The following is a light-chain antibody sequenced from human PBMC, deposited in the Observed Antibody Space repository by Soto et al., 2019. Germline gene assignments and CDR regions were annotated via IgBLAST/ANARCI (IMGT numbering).Light chain of an antibody. V-gene: IGLV1-44*01. CDR3: AAWDDSLNAVV. J-gene: IGLJ2*01. CDR2: SNN. Sequence: QSVLTQPPSASGTPGQRVTISCSGSSSNIGSNTVNWYQQLPGTAPKLLIYSNNQRPSGVPDRFSGSNSGTSASLAISGLQSEDEPDYYCAAWDDSLNAVVFGGGTKLTVL. CDR1: SSNIGSNT.